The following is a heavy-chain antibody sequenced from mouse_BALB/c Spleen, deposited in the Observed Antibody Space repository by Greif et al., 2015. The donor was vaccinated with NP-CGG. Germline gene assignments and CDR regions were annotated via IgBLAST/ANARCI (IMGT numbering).Heavy chain of an antibody. D-gene: IGHD4-1*01. CDR1: GYTFTDYY. CDR2: IYPGSGNT. V-gene: IGHV1-84*02. CDR3: ARRTGTEAMDY. J-gene: IGHJ4*01. Sequence: VQLQQSGPELVKPGASVKISCKASGYTFTDYYINRVKQKPGQGLEWIGWIYPGSGNTKYNERFKGKATLTVDTSSSTVYMQLSSLTSEDTAVYFCARRTGTEAMDYWGQGTSVTVSS.